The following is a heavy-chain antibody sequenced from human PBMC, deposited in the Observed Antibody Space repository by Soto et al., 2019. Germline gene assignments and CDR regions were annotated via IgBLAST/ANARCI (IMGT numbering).Heavy chain of an antibody. V-gene: IGHV3-23*01. D-gene: IGHD3-22*01. CDR2: ISGSGGST. J-gene: IGHJ3*02. CDR1: GFTFSSYA. Sequence: GGSLRLSCAASGFTFSSYAMSWVRQAPGKGLEWVSAISGSGGSTYYADSVKGRFTISRDNSKNTLYLQMNSLRAEDTAVYYCAKGKPNSKTGYFRDSSGYHDAFDIWGQGTMVTVSS. CDR3: AKGKPNSKTGYFRDSSGYHDAFDI.